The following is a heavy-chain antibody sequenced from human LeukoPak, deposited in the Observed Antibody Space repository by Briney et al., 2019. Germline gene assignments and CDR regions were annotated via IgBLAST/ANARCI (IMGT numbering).Heavy chain of an antibody. J-gene: IGHJ6*03. D-gene: IGHD6-19*01. CDR1: GFTFSDYY. CDR3: AKVGGIVLAVYYYMDV. Sequence: GGSLRLSCAASGFTFSDYYMSRIRQAPGKGLEWVSYISSSDSTIYYADSVKGRFTISRDNAKNSLYLQMNSLRAEDTAVYYCAKVGGIVLAVYYYMDVWGKGTTVTVS. V-gene: IGHV3-11*01. CDR2: ISSSDSTI.